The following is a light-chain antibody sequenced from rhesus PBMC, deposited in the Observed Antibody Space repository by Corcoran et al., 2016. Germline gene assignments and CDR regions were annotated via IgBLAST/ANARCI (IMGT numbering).Light chain of an antibody. CDR2: APS. CDR1: QGISSY. Sequence: DIQMTQSPSSLSASVGDTVTITCRASQGISSYLNWFQQKPGKAPKLLIYAPSSLESGVPSRFSGSGSGTDFTLTISSLQPEDFAVYYCLQHNSYPFTFGPGTKLDIK. J-gene: IGKJ3*01. CDR3: LQHNSYPFT. V-gene: IGKV1-28*03.